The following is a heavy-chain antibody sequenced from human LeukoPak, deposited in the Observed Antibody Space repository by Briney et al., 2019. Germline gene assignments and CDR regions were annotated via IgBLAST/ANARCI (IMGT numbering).Heavy chain of an antibody. Sequence: GGSLRLPCAASGFTFSSYAMSWVRQAPGKGLEWVSAISGSGGSTYYADSVKGRFTISRDNSKNTLYLQMNSLRAEDTAVYYCATGTTVTYYFDYWGQGTLVTVSS. CDR1: GFTFSSYA. D-gene: IGHD4-17*01. CDR3: ATGTTVTYYFDY. CDR2: ISGSGGST. V-gene: IGHV3-23*01. J-gene: IGHJ4*02.